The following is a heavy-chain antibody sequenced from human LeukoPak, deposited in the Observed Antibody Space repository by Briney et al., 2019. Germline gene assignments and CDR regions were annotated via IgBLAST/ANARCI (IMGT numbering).Heavy chain of an antibody. CDR2: IYYSGST. J-gene: IGHJ5*02. CDR3: ARLSLEGYSYGFNWFDP. CDR1: GGSISSYY. D-gene: IGHD5-18*01. V-gene: IGHV4-59*01. Sequence: PSETLWLTCTVSGGSISSYYWSWIRQPPGKGLEWIGYIYYSGSTNYNPSLKSRVTISVDTSKNQFSLKLSSVTAADTAVYYCARLSLEGYSYGFNWFDPWGQGTLVTVSS.